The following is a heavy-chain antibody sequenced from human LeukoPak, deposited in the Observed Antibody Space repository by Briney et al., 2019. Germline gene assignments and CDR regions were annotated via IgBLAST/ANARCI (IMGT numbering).Heavy chain of an antibody. CDR3: AREGGSLHYFDY. V-gene: IGHV3-21*04. CDR1: GFTFSSYS. J-gene: IGHJ4*02. CDR2: ISSSSSYI. Sequence: GGSLRLSCAASGFTFSSYSMNWVRQAPGKGLEWVSSISSSSSYIYYADSVKGRFTISRDNAKNSLYLQMNSLRAEDTAVYYCAREGGSLHYFDYWGQGNLVTVSS. D-gene: IGHD3-16*01.